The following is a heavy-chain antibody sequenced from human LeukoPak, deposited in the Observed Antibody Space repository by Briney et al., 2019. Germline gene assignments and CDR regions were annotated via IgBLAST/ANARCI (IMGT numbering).Heavy chain of an antibody. CDR1: GFTFTSSA. D-gene: IGHD6-6*01. CDR3: AAIGYSSSSARGENYDFDY. CDR2: IVVGSGNT. Sequence: GASVKVSCKASGFTFTSSALQWVRQARGQRLEWIGWIVVGSGNTNYAQKFQERVTITRDMSTSTAYMELSSLRSEDTAVYYCAAIGYSSSSARGENYDFDYWGQGTLVTVSS. V-gene: IGHV1-58*01. J-gene: IGHJ4*02.